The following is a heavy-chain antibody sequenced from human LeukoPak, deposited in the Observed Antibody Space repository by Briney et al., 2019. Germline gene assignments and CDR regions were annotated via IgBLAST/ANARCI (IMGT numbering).Heavy chain of an antibody. Sequence: GESLKISCKGSGYSFTNYWIGWVRQMPGKGLEWMGIIYPGDSDTRYSPSFQGQVTISVDKSISTAYLQWSSLKASDTAMYYCARHAAARGSWPFDYWGQGTLVTVSS. J-gene: IGHJ4*02. CDR2: IYPGDSDT. CDR3: ARHAAARGSWPFDY. CDR1: GYSFTNYW. V-gene: IGHV5-51*01. D-gene: IGHD6-13*01.